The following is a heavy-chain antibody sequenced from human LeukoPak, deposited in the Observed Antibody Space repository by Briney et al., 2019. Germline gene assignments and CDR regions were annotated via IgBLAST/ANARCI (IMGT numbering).Heavy chain of an antibody. Sequence: SVKVSCKASGGTFSSYAISWVRQAPGQGLEWMGGIIPIFGTANYAQKFQGRVTITTDESTSTAYMELSSLRSDDTAVYYCARASSLWYSSSWYVAFDIWGQGTMVTVSS. J-gene: IGHJ3*02. CDR1: GGTFSSYA. V-gene: IGHV1-69*05. CDR3: ARASSLWYSSSWYVAFDI. D-gene: IGHD6-13*01. CDR2: IIPIFGTA.